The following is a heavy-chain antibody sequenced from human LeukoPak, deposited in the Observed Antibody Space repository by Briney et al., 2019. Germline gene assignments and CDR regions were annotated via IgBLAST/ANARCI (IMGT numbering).Heavy chain of an antibody. CDR3: AAMRYGRDYYYGMDV. CDR1: GGSINSYY. D-gene: IGHD1-14*01. V-gene: IGHV4-59*01. J-gene: IGHJ6*02. Sequence: SESLSLTCSVTGGSINSYYWSWIRQPPGKGLEWIGYISHSGSTDSNPSLRSRVTISLDTSKNQFSLKLTSVTAADTAVYYCAAMRYGRDYYYGMDVWGQGTTVTVSS. CDR2: ISHSGST.